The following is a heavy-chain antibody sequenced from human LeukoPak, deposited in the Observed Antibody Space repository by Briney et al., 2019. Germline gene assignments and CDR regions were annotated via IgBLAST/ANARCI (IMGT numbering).Heavy chain of an antibody. J-gene: IGHJ4*02. CDR3: ARITNRDYFDF. Sequence: GGSLRLSCAASGFTFSDYWMAWVRQAPGKGLEWVANIKQDGGEKNYVDSVKGRFTISRDNAKNSLYLQMNSLRAEDTAVYYCARITNRDYFDFWGQGTLVTVSS. V-gene: IGHV3-7*01. CDR2: IKQDGGEK. D-gene: IGHD1-14*01. CDR1: GFTFSDYW.